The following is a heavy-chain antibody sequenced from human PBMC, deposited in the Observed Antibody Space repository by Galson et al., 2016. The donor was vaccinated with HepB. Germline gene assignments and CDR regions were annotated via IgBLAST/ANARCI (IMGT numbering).Heavy chain of an antibody. CDR1: GLTFSSYA. CDR3: ASHAAAGSYSDYFPH. V-gene: IGHV3-23*01. J-gene: IGHJ1*01. CDR2: ITDNGGHT. Sequence: SLRLSRAASGLTFSSYAMTWVRQAPGKGLEWVSTITDNGGHTYYADSAKGRFTISRDNSKNTLYLQMNSLRAEDTALYYCASHAAAGSYSDYFPHWGQGTLVTVSS. D-gene: IGHD3-10*01.